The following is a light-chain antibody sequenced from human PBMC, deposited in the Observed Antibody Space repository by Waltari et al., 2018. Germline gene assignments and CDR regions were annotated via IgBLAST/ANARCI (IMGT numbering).Light chain of an antibody. CDR2: AAS. J-gene: IGKJ3*01. CDR1: QGISSY. CDR3: QQYYSYPPFT. V-gene: IGKV1-8*01. Sequence: AIRMTQSPSSLPASTGDRVTIPCRASQGISSYLAWYQQKPGKAPKLLIYAASTLQSGVPSRFSGSGSGTDFTLTISCLQSEDFATYYCQQYYSYPPFTFGPGTKVDIK.